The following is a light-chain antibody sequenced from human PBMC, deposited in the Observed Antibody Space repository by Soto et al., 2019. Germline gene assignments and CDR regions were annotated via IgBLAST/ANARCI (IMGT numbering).Light chain of an antibody. CDR1: QSVLYSSTNKNY. CDR3: QQYYSTPTWT. Sequence: DIVMTQSPDSLAVSLGERATINCESSQSVLYSSTNKNYLAWYQQKPGQPPKLLIYWASTRESGVPDRFSGSGSGTDFTLPISSLQAEDVAVYYCQQYYSTPTWTFGQGTKVEIK. J-gene: IGKJ1*01. CDR2: WAS. V-gene: IGKV4-1*01.